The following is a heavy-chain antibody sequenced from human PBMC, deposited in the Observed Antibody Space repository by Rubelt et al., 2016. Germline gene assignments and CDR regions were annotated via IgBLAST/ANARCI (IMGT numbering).Heavy chain of an antibody. CDR3: ATQKNQFSSYGMDV. CDR2: IYYSGST. V-gene: IGHV4-39*01. D-gene: IGHD2/OR15-2a*01. Sequence: QLQLQESGPGLVKPSETLSLTCTVSGGSISSSSYYWGWIRQPPGKGLEWIGSIYYSGSTYYNPSPRDRGTISVDKSQNQCALKLSSVTAAETAVYYCATQKNQFSSYGMDVWGQGTTVTVSS. J-gene: IGHJ6*02. CDR1: GGSISSSSYY.